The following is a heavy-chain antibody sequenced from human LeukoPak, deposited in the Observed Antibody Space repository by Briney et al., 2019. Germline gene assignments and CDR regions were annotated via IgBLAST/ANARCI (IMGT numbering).Heavy chain of an antibody. J-gene: IGHJ4*02. D-gene: IGHD1-26*01. CDR2: INPNSGGT. CDR3: ARVRYSGSHLLDY. Sequence: ASVKVSCKASGYTFTGYYMHWVRQAPGQGLEWMGWINPNSGGTNYAQKFQGRVTVTRDTSISTAYMELSRLRSDDTAVYYCARVRYSGSHLLDYWGQGTLVTVSS. CDR1: GYTFTGYY. V-gene: IGHV1-2*02.